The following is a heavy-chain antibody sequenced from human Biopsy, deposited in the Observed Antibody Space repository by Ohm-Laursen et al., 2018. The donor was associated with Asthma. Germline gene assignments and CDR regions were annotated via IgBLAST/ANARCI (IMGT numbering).Heavy chain of an antibody. CDR2: ISKDASTQ. CDR1: GFSFSNFA. J-gene: IGHJ3*02. CDR3: VRDGTDDAFDI. Sequence: SLRLSCAASGFSFSNFAIHWVRQAPGKGLEWVGVISKDASTQDYADSVKGQFTMARDNPKNTLDLQMNSLREEDTAVYYCVRDGTDDAFDIWGQGTVVSVSS. V-gene: IGHV3-30*01. D-gene: IGHD1-1*01.